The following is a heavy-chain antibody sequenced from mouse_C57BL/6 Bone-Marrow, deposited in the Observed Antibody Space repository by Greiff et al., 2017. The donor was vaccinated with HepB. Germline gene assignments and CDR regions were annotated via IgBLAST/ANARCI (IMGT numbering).Heavy chain of an antibody. CDR2: INPYNGGT. J-gene: IGHJ2*01. D-gene: IGHD1-1*01. V-gene: IGHV1-19*01. Sequence: EVQLQQSGPVLVKPGASVKMSCKASGYTFTDYYMNWVKQSHGKSLEWIGVINPYNGGTSYNQKFKGKATLTVDKSSSTAYMELNSLTSEDSAVYYCARSKYYGSSLYFDYWGQGTTLTVSS. CDR3: ARSKYYGSSLYFDY. CDR1: GYTFTDYY.